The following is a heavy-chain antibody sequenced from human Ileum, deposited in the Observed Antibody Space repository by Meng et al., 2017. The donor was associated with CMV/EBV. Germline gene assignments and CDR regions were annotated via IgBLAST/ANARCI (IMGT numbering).Heavy chain of an antibody. J-gene: IGHJ4*02. CDR1: TDSISNYS. CDR3: AADIASVWMFF. V-gene: IGHV4-59*01. D-gene: IGHD3-10*02. CDR2: IHYSGTT. Sequence: HVHLQESGPGLVKPSETLSLTCSVSTDSISNYSWSWIRQAPGKRLEWIGNIHYSGTTNYSPSLNSRVTISLDTSKNQFSLNLRPVTAADTAVYYCAADIASVWMFFWGQGTLVTVSS.